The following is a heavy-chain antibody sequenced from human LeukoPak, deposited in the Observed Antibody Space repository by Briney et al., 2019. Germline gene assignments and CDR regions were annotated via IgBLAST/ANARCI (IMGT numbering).Heavy chain of an antibody. J-gene: IGHJ6*03. Sequence: SVKVSCKASGGTFSSYAISWVRQAPGQGLECMGRIIPIFGTANYAQKFQGRVTITTDESTSTAYMELSSLRSEDTAVYYCARGYSSSPYYYYMDVWGKGTTVTVSS. CDR1: GGTFSSYA. D-gene: IGHD6-6*01. CDR3: ARGYSSSPYYYYMDV. CDR2: IIPIFGTA. V-gene: IGHV1-69*05.